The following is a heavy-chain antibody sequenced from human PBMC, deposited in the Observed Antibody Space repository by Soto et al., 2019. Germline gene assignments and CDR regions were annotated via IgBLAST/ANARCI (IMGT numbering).Heavy chain of an antibody. CDR2: IWYDGSNK. CDR3: ATFEYIRSSFGN. CDR1: GFAFSSYG. J-gene: IGHJ4*02. V-gene: IGHV3-33*01. Sequence: GGSLRLSCAASGFAFSSYGMHWVRQAPGKGLEWVAVIWYDGSNKYYADSVKGRFTISRENSKKTLYLQMNSLRAEDKAVYYCATFEYIRSSFGNWGQGILVTISS. D-gene: IGHD6-6*01.